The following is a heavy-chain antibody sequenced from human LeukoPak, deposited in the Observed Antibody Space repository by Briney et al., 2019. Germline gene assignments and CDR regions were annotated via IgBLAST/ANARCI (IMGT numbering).Heavy chain of an antibody. J-gene: IGHJ5*02. CDR2: INPNSGGT. D-gene: IGHD2-15*01. CDR3: ARVGHCSGGSCYLSWFDP. CDR1: GYTFTGYY. Sequence: ASVKVSCKASGYTFTGYYMHWVRQAPGQGLEWMGWINPNSGGTNYAQKFQGRVTMTRNTSISTAYMELSSLRSEDTAVYYCARVGHCSGGSCYLSWFDPWGQGTLVTVSS. V-gene: IGHV1-2*02.